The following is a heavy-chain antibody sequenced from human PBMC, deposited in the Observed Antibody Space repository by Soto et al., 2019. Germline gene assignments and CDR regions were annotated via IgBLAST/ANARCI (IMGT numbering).Heavy chain of an antibody. CDR3: ARGGGSSWYSLYYYYYMDV. J-gene: IGHJ6*03. Sequence: ASVKVSCTASGYTFTSYDINWVRQATGQGLEWMGWMNPNSGNTGYAQKFQGRVTMTRNTSISTAYMELSSLRSEDTAVYYCARGGGSSWYSLYYYYYMDVWGKGTTVTVSS. CDR2: MNPNSGNT. D-gene: IGHD6-13*01. CDR1: GYTFTSYD. V-gene: IGHV1-8*01.